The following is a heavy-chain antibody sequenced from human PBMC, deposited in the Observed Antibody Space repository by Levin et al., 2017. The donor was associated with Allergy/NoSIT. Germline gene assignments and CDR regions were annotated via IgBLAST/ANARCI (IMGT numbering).Heavy chain of an antibody. CDR1: GGSITSSRW. J-gene: IGHJ4*02. Sequence: SETLSLTCAVSGGSITSSRWWTWVRQPPGMGLAWLGEIDQSGTTNYNASLKTRVTISMDKSKNRMSLKLTSVTAADTAVYYCATRVGRFGEPLWGQGSLVTVSS. V-gene: IGHV4-4*02. CDR3: ATRVGRFGEPL. CDR2: IDQSGTT. D-gene: IGHD3-10*01.